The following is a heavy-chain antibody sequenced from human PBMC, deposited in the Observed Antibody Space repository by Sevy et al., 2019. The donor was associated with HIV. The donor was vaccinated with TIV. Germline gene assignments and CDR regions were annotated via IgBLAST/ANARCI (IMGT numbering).Heavy chain of an antibody. J-gene: IGHJ6*02. CDR1: GYTFTSYG. D-gene: IGHD3-22*01. CDR2: ISAYNGNT. Sequence: ASVKVSCKASGYTFTSYGISWVRQAPGQGLEWMGWISAYNGNTNYAQKLQGRVTMTTDTSTSTAYMELRSLRSDETDVYYCARVGVSDYYDSSGYYRYYYYGMDVWGQGTTVTVSS. V-gene: IGHV1-18*01. CDR3: ARVGVSDYYDSSGYYRYYYYGMDV.